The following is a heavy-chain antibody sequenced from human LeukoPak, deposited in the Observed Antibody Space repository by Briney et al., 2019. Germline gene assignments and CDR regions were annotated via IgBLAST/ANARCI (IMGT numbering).Heavy chain of an antibody. CDR3: ARGSQRPFDY. V-gene: IGHV4-59*12. CDR1: GGSLSSDY. D-gene: IGHD1-26*01. J-gene: IGHJ4*02. CDR2: IYYSGST. Sequence: SETLSLTCTVSGGSLSSDYWTWIRQPPGKRLQWIGYIYYSGSTNYNPSLKSRVTISVDTSKNQFSLKLSSVTAADTAVYYCARGSQRPFDYWGQGTLVTVSS.